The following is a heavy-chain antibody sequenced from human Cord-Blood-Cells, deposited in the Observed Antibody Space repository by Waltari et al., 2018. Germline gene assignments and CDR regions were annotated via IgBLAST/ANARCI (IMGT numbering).Heavy chain of an antibody. V-gene: IGHV4-39*07. J-gene: IGHJ4*02. D-gene: IGHD2-2*01. CDR1: GGSISSSSYY. Sequence: QLQLQESGPGLVKPSETLSLTCTVPGGSISSSSYYWGWLRPPPGKGLEWIGSSYYSGSTYYNPSLKSRVTISVDTSKNQFSLKLSSVTAADTAVYYCATRKPYCSSTSCYPPMVDYWGQGTLVTVSS. CDR2: SYYSGST. CDR3: ATRKPYCSSTSCYPPMVDY.